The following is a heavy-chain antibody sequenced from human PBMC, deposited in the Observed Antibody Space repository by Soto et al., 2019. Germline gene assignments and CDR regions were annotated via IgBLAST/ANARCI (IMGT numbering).Heavy chain of an antibody. V-gene: IGHV4-59*01. J-gene: IGHJ4*02. CDR1: GGSISSYY. Sequence: QVQLQESGPGLVKPSETLSLTCTVSGGSISSYYWSWIRQPPGKGLEWIGYIYYSGSTNYNPSLKSRVTISVDTSKNQFSLKLSSVTAADTAVYCCASSDGRYWGQGTLVTVSS. CDR2: IYYSGST. CDR3: ASSDGRY.